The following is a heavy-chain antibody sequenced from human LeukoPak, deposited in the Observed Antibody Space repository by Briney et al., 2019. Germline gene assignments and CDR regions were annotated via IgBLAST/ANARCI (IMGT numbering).Heavy chain of an antibody. V-gene: IGHV4-59*08. J-gene: IGHJ3*02. CDR1: GGSFSGYY. Sequence: PSETMSLTCAVYGGSFSGYYWSWIRQPPGKGLEWIGYIYYSGSTNYNPSLKSRVTISVDTSKNQFSLKLSSVTAADTAVYYCARHTAAAGPDAFDIWGQGTMVTVSS. CDR3: ARHTAAAGPDAFDI. CDR2: IYYSGST. D-gene: IGHD6-13*01.